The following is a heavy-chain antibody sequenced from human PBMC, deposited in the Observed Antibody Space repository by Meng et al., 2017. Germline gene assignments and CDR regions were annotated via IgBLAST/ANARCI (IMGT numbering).Heavy chain of an antibody. J-gene: IGHJ6*02. V-gene: IGHV4-61*01. CDR1: GGSVSSGSYY. CDR3: ASQLASYDYGMDV. Sequence: SETLSPTCTVSGGSVSSGSYYWSWIRQPPGKGLEWIGYIYYRGSTNYNSTLKSRVTISGDTSKNQFSLKLSSVTAADTAVYDCASQLASYDYGMDVWGQGNTVNGAS. CDR2: IYYRGST. D-gene: IGHD2-2*01.